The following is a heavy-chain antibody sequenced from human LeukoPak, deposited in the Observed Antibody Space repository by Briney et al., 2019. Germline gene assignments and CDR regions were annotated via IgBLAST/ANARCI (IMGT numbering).Heavy chain of an antibody. D-gene: IGHD2-8*01. CDR1: GFTFGSYW. Sequence: GGSLRLSCAASGFTFGSYWMHWVRQAPGKGLVWVSRINSDGSSTSYADSVKGRFTISRDNSKNTLYLQMNSLRVEDTAVYYCAKEDIVLMVYAIQIGAFDIWGQGTMVTVSS. V-gene: IGHV3-74*01. J-gene: IGHJ3*02. CDR2: INSDGSST. CDR3: AKEDIVLMVYAIQIGAFDI.